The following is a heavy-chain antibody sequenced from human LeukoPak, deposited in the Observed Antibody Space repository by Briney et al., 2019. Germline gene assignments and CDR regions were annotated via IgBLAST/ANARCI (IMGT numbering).Heavy chain of an antibody. J-gene: IGHJ4*02. CDR2: IIPIFGTA. D-gene: IGHD3-10*01. Sequence: SVKVSCKASGGTFSSYAISWVRQAPGQGFEWMGGIIPIFGTANYAQKFQGRVTITTDESTSTAYMELSRLRSEDTAVYYCASGEYGSGSYLHYLGQGTLVTVFS. CDR3: ASGEYGSGSYLHY. CDR1: GGTFSSYA. V-gene: IGHV1-69*05.